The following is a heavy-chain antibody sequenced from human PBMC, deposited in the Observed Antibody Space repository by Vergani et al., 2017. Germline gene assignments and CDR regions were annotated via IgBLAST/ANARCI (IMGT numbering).Heavy chain of an antibody. J-gene: IGHJ4*02. Sequence: QVQLQESGPGLVKPSETLSLTCAVSGFSIDNGYYWDWIRQPPGKGLEWIGSIYRTGRTHFNPSLKSRVTISVDTSNTHFSLGLNSLTAADTAVYYCARRSGIVYDIFSGTQYFFDFWGQGTLVTVSS. CDR1: GFSIDNGYY. CDR3: ARRSGIVYDIFSGTQYFFDF. D-gene: IGHD3-9*01. CDR2: IYRTGRT. V-gene: IGHV4-38-2*01.